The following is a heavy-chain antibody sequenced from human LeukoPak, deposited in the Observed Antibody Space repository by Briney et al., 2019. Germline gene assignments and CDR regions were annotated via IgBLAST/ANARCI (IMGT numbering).Heavy chain of an antibody. Sequence: ASVKASCKASGYTFTSYGISWVRQAPGQGLEWMGWISAYNGNTNYAQKLQGRVTMTRDMSTSTVYMELSSLRSEDTAVYYCARGPMIVVVITTPYYYYYMDVWGKGTTVTVSS. V-gene: IGHV1-18*01. CDR1: GYTFTSYG. CDR2: ISAYNGNT. D-gene: IGHD3-22*01. J-gene: IGHJ6*03. CDR3: ARGPMIVVVITTPYYYYYMDV.